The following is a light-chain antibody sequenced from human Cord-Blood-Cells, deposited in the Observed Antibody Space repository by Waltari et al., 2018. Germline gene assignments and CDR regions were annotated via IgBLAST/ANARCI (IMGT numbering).Light chain of an antibody. V-gene: IGKV1-39*01. CDR2: AAS. J-gene: IGKJ3*01. CDR1: QSISSY. CDR3: QQSYSTPR. Sequence: DIQMTQSPSSLSASVGDRVTITCRASQSISSYLNWYQQKPGKAPTLLIYAASSLQSGVPSRFRGSGSGTDFTLPISSLQPEDFATYYCQQSYSTPRFGPGTKVDIK.